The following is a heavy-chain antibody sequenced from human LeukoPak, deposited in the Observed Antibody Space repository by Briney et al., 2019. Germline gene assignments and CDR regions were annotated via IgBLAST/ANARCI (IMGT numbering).Heavy chain of an antibody. CDR1: GYTFTSSG. D-gene: IGHD4-17*01. Sequence: ASVKVSCKASGYTFTSSGISWVRQAPGQGLEWMGWISAYNGNTNYAQKLQGRVTMTTDTSTSTAYMELRSLRSDDTAVYYCAKEKYGDYVGYYYYGMDVWGQGTTVTVSS. J-gene: IGHJ6*02. CDR3: AKEKYGDYVGYYYYGMDV. CDR2: ISAYNGNT. V-gene: IGHV1-18*01.